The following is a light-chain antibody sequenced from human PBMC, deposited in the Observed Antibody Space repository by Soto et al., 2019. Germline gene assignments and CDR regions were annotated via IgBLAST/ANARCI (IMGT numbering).Light chain of an antibody. CDR1: QGITNW. CDR2: AAS. J-gene: IGKJ1*01. CDR3: QHYNSYGT. Sequence: DIQMTQSPSSVSASVVDRVTIACRASQGITNWLVWFQQKPGKAPKLLIYAASSLQSGVPSRFSGSGSGTEFTLTISSVQPDDFASYYCQHYNSYGTFGQGTKVDIK. V-gene: IGKV1-12*01.